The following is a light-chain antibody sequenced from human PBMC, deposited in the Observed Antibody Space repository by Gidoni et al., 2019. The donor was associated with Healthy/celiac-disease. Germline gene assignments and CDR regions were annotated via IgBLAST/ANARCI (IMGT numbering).Light chain of an antibody. Sequence: DIQMTQSPSSLSAYVGDRVTITCRASQSISSYLNWYQQKPGKATTRLSYAASSLQSGVPSRFSGSGSGSDFTLTISSLQPEDFATYYCQQSYSTPTFGGGTKVEIK. CDR3: QQSYSTPT. CDR2: AAS. V-gene: IGKV1-39*01. J-gene: IGKJ4*01. CDR1: QSISSY.